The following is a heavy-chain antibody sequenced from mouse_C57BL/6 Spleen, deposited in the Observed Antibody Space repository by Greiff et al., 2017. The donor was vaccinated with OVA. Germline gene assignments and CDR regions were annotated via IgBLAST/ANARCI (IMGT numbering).Heavy chain of an antibody. V-gene: IGHV3-6*01. D-gene: IGHD2-2*01. CDR2: ISYDGSN. J-gene: IGHJ2*01. Sequence: VQLKESGPGLVKPSQSLSLTCSVTGYSITSGYYWNWIRQFPGNKLEWMGYISYDGSNNYNPSLKNRISITRDTSKNQFFLKLNSVTTEDTATYYCARDLSYGYDYWGQGTTLTVSS. CDR1: GYSITSGYY. CDR3: ARDLSYGYDY.